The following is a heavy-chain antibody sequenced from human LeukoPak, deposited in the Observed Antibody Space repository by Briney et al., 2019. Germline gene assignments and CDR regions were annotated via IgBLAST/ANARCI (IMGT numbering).Heavy chain of an antibody. D-gene: IGHD1-1*01. CDR1: GGSISSYY. Sequence: SETLSLTCTVSGGSISSYYWSWVRQPPGKGLEWIGYIYYSGNTNYNPSLKSRLTMSADRSRNQFSLNLNSVTAADTAVYYCARINWTYFDYWGQGILVTVSS. CDR3: ARINWTYFDY. V-gene: IGHV4-59*08. CDR2: IYYSGNT. J-gene: IGHJ4*02.